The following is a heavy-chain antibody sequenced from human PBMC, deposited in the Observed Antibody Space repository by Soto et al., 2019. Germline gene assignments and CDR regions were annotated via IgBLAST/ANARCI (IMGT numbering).Heavy chain of an antibody. V-gene: IGHV4-31*03. J-gene: IGHJ4*02. CDR1: GGSISSGGYY. Sequence: SETLSLTCTVSGGSISSGGYYWSWIRQHPGKGLEWIGYIYYSGSTYYNPSLKSRVTISVDTSKNQFSLKLSSVTAADTAVYYCARAGIELLWFGESKLFFDYWGQGTLVTVSS. D-gene: IGHD3-10*01. CDR2: IYYSGST. CDR3: ARAGIELLWFGESKLFFDY.